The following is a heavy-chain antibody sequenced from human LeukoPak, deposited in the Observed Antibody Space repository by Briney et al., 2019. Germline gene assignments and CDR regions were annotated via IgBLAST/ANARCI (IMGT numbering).Heavy chain of an antibody. CDR2: ISYDGSNQ. V-gene: IGHV3-30*18. J-gene: IGHJ4*02. CDR3: AKDAYGYYDFWSGFYFDY. CDR1: GFTFSSYG. D-gene: IGHD3-3*01. Sequence: GRSLRLSCAASGFTFSSYGMHWVRQAPGKGLQWVAVISYDGSNQYYADSVKGRLTISRDNSKNTLYLQMNSPRAEDTAVYYCAKDAYGYYDFWSGFYFDYWGQGTLVTVSS.